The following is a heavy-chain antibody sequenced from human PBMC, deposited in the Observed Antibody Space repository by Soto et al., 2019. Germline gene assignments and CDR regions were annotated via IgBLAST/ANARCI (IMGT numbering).Heavy chain of an antibody. CDR3: ARLVWYGSGSLVYFDS. D-gene: IGHD3-10*01. CDR1: GGSISSSSYY. J-gene: IGHJ4*02. V-gene: IGHV4-39*01. Sequence: QLQLQESGPGLVKPSETLSLTCTVSGGSISSSSYYWGWIRQPPGKGPEWIGSINYSGSPYYNPSLKSRVTISVDTSKNQFSLKLSSVTAADAVVYYCARLVWYGSGSLVYFDSWGQGALVTVSS. CDR2: INYSGSP.